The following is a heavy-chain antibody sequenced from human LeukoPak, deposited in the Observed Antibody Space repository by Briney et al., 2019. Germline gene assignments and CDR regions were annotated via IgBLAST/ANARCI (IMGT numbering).Heavy chain of an antibody. D-gene: IGHD6-13*01. Sequence: SETLSLTCTVSGGSISSYYWSWIRQPPGKGLEWIGEMSHSGGTNYSPSLKSRVTILVDTSKKEFSLKLKSVTAADTAVYYCAVKAGYSSSGYYPPTYYFESWGQGTLVTVSS. CDR3: AVKAGYSSSGYYPPTYYFES. CDR1: GGSISSYY. J-gene: IGHJ4*02. CDR2: MSHSGGT. V-gene: IGHV4-59*04.